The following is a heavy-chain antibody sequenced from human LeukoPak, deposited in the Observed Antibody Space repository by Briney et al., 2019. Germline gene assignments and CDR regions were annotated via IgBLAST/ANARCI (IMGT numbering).Heavy chain of an antibody. CDR2: IYPGDSDT. Sequence: GASLKISCKGSGSSFTSYWIGWVRQMPGKGLEWTRIIYPGDSDTRYSPSFQGQATISADKSISTAYLQWSSLKASDTAMYYCARFPNLGIAAAGSAVDYWGQGTLVTVSS. CDR1: GSSFTSYW. V-gene: IGHV5-51*01. D-gene: IGHD6-13*01. J-gene: IGHJ4*02. CDR3: ARFPNLGIAAAGSAVDY.